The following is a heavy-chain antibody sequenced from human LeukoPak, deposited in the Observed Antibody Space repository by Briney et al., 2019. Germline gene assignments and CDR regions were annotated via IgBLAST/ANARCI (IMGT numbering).Heavy chain of an antibody. Sequence: SETLSLTCAVYGGSFSGYYWSWIRQPPGKGLEWIGEINHSGSTNYNPSLKSRVAISVDTSKNQFYLKLSSLTAADTAVYFCARRDDSSGYHKIFDYWGPGTLVTVSS. D-gene: IGHD3-22*01. V-gene: IGHV4-34*01. CDR1: GGSFSGYY. CDR2: INHSGST. J-gene: IGHJ4*02. CDR3: ARRDDSSGYHKIFDY.